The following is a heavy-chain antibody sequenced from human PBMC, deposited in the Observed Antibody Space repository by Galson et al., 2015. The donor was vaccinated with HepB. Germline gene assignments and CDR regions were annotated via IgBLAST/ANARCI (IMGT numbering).Heavy chain of an antibody. J-gene: IGHJ6*02. Sequence: SVKVSCKASGGTFSSYAISWVRQAPGQGLEWMGGIIPIFGIANYAQKLQGRVTITADESTSTAYMELSSLRSEDTAVYYCARDRTPQSVAGSSQHSHSNYYYGMDVWGQGTTVTVSS. CDR2: IIPIFGIA. CDR3: ARDRTPQSVAGSSQHSHSNYYYGMDV. V-gene: IGHV1-69*13. CDR1: GGTFSSYA. D-gene: IGHD6-19*01.